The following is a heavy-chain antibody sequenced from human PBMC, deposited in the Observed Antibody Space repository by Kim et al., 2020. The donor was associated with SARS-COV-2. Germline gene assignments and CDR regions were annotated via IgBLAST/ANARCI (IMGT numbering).Heavy chain of an antibody. V-gene: IGHV3-74*01. J-gene: IGHJ5*02. Sequence: ADSVKGRPTISRDNAKNTLYLQMNSLRAEDTAVYYCARKDCSGGSCAFDPWGQGTLVTVSS. D-gene: IGHD2-15*01. CDR3: ARKDCSGGSCAFDP.